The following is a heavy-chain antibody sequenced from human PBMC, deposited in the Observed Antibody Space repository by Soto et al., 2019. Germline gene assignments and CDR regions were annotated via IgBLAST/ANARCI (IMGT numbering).Heavy chain of an antibody. CDR3: AKFFVAGTRGYFDS. Sequence: GSLRLSCSASGFIFSSYAMSWVRQAPGKGLEWVSAISASGDNAYYADSVKGRFTISRDRSKSLYLQMKSLRAEDTAIYYCAKFFVAGTRGYFDSWGQGTLVTVSS. CDR2: ISASGDNA. D-gene: IGHD6-19*01. V-gene: IGHV3-23*01. CDR1: GFIFSSYA. J-gene: IGHJ4*02.